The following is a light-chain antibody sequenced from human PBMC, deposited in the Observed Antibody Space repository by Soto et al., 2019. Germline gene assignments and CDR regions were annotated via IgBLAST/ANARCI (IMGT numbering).Light chain of an antibody. CDR2: EVS. Sequence: QSVLTQPPSASGSPGQSVTISCTGTSSDVGGYNYVSWYQQHPGKAPKLMIYEVSKRPSGVPDRFSGSKSGNTASLTVSGLQAEDEADYYCSSYARSNNEGVFGGGTKLTVL. CDR3: SSYARSNNEGV. V-gene: IGLV2-8*01. J-gene: IGLJ2*01. CDR1: SSDVGGYNY.